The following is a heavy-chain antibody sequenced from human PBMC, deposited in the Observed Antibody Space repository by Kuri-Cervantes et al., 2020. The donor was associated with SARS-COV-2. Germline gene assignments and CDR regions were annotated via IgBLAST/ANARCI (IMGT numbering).Heavy chain of an antibody. CDR2: ISYDGSNK. Sequence: GESLKISCAASAFTFNRCNMNWVRQAPGKGLEWVAVISYDGSNKYYADSVKGRFTISRDNSKNTLYLQMNSLRAEDTAVYYCAKQYSSGWWGDYWGQGTLVTVSS. CDR1: AFTFNRCN. CDR3: AKQYSSGWWGDY. V-gene: IGHV3-30*18. D-gene: IGHD6-19*01. J-gene: IGHJ4*02.